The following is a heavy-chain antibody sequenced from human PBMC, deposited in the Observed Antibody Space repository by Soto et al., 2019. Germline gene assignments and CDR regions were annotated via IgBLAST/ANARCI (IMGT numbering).Heavy chain of an antibody. J-gene: IGHJ4*02. D-gene: IGHD6-19*01. Sequence: GGSLRLSCAASGFTFSSYGMHWVRQAPGKGLEWVAVIWYDGSNKYYADSVKGRFTISRDNSKNTLYLQMSSLRAEDTAVYYCARDVSLAAVAGYQAPNIDYWGQGTLVTVSS. V-gene: IGHV3-33*01. CDR1: GFTFSSYG. CDR3: ARDVSLAAVAGYQAPNIDY. CDR2: IWYDGSNK.